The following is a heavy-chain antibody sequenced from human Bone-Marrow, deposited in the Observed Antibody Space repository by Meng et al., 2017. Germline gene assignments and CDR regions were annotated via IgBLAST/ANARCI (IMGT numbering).Heavy chain of an antibody. CDR1: GFTFGDYS. J-gene: IGHJ3*02. CDR3: TRDIAAARTRVGAFDI. CDR2: IRSKAYGGTT. D-gene: IGHD6-13*01. Sequence: GESLKISCTASGFTFGDYSMSWFRQAPGKGLEWGGCIRSKAYGGTTEYAASVKGRFTISRDDSKSIAYLQMHSLKTENTAVYNCTRDIAAARTRVGAFDIWGQGTMVTVSS. V-gene: IGHV3-49*03.